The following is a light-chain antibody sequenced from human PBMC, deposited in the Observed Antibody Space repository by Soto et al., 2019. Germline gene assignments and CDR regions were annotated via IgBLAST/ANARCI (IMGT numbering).Light chain of an antibody. V-gene: IGLV2-8*01. J-gene: IGLJ2*01. CDR3: SSYASSKILV. CDR2: EVS. CDR1: STDVGGDDY. Sequence: QSVLTQPPSASGSPGQSVTISCTGTSTDVGGDDYVSWYQQHPGKAPKLVIYEVSKRPSGVPDRFSGSKSGNTASLTVSGRQAEDEADYYCSSYASSKILVFGGGTKLTVL.